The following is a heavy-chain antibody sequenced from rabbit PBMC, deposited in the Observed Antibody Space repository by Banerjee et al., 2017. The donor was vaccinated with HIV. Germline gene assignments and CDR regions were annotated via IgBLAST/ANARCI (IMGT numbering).Heavy chain of an antibody. Sequence: NAVYATWAKGRFTISKTSSTTVTLQMTSLTAADTATYFCARHFGSGYVGFNFWGPGTLVTVS. CDR3: ARHFGSGYVGFNF. J-gene: IGHJ4*01. D-gene: IGHD6-1*01. V-gene: IGHV1S40*01.